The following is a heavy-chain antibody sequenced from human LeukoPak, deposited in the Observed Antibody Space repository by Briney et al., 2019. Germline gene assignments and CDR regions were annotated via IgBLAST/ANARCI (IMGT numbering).Heavy chain of an antibody. J-gene: IGHJ5*02. D-gene: IGHD2-21*01. V-gene: IGHV1-2*02. CDR3: ARAAYDSNWFDP. Sequence: ASVTVSCKASGYIFTGYYMHWVRQAPGQGLEWMGWINPNSGGTNYAQKFQGRVTMTRDTSISTAYMELSRLRSDDTAVYYCARAAYDSNWFDPWGQGTLVTVSS. CDR1: GYIFTGYY. CDR2: INPNSGGT.